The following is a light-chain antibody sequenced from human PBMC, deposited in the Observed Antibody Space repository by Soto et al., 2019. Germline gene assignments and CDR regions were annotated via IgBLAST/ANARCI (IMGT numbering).Light chain of an antibody. J-gene: IGLJ1*01. CDR3: QTWGTGIHYV. V-gene: IGLV4-69*01. Sequence: QPVLTQAPSASACLGASVKLTCTLSSGHSSYAIAWHQQQPEKGPRYLMKLNSDGSHSKGDGIPDRFSGSSSGAERYLTISSLQSEDEADYYCQTWGTGIHYVFGTGTKVTVL. CDR2: LNSDGSH. CDR1: SGHSSYA.